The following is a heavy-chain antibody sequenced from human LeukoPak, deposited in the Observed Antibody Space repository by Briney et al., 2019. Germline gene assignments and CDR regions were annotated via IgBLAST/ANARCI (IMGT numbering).Heavy chain of an antibody. CDR2: IYYSGST. Sequence: SQTLSLTCTVSGGSISSGDYYWSWIRQPPGKGLEWIGYIYYSGSTYYNPSLKSRVTISVDTSKNQFSLKLSSVTAADTAVYYCARVYGGNRNGWEDYWGQGTLVTVSS. J-gene: IGHJ4*02. V-gene: IGHV4-30-4*08. CDR3: ARVYGGNRNGWEDY. CDR1: GGSISSGDYY. D-gene: IGHD4/OR15-4a*01.